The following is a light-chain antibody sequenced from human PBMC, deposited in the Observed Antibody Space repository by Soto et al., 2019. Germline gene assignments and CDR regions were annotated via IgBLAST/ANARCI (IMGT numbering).Light chain of an antibody. CDR1: QSINDW. J-gene: IGKJ1*01. Sequence: DIQMTQSPSTLSASVGDRVTITCRASQSINDWLAWYQQKPGKAPNLLIYKATSLQSGVPSRVSGSGSGTEVTLTISSRQPDDFATFYCQQYFGYPWTFGQGTKVEIK. CDR3: QQYFGYPWT. V-gene: IGKV1-5*03. CDR2: KAT.